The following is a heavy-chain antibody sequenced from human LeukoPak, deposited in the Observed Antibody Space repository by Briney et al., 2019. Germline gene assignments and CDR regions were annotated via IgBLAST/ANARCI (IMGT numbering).Heavy chain of an antibody. V-gene: IGHV4-34*01. Sequence: SETLSLTCAVYGGSFSGYYWSWIRQPPGKGLEWIGEINHSGSTNYKPSLKSRVTISVDTSKNQFSLKLSSVTAADTAVYYCARGPRFVWFGKRSAFDIWGQGTMVTVSS. J-gene: IGHJ3*02. CDR3: ARGPRFVWFGKRSAFDI. CDR2: INHSGST. CDR1: GGSFSGYY. D-gene: IGHD3-10*01.